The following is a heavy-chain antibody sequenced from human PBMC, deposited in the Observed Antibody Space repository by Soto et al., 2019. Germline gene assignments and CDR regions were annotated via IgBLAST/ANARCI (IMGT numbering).Heavy chain of an antibody. CDR3: AKDLQGYYYDSSGLNY. V-gene: IGHV3-23*01. J-gene: IGHJ4*02. Sequence: EVQLLESGGALVQPGGSLRLSCAASGFTFSSYAMNWVRQAPGKGLEWVSAISGSGGSTYYADSVKGRFTISRDNSKNTLYLQMNSLRAEDTAVYYCAKDLQGYYYDSSGLNYWGQGTLVTVSS. CDR1: GFTFSSYA. CDR2: ISGSGGST. D-gene: IGHD3-22*01.